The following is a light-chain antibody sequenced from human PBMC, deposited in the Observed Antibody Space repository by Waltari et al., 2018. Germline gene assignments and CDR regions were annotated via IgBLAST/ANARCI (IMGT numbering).Light chain of an antibody. CDR3: QQYNDWPRT. Sequence: EIVLTQSPATLSVSPGDRVTLSCRASQSVGTNLAWYQHSPGRAPRLHVYRASTRASYIPARFSASGSGTEFTLSISTLQSEDSAVFYCQQYNDWPRTFGQGTKVEIK. V-gene: IGKV3D-15*01. CDR1: QSVGTN. J-gene: IGKJ1*01. CDR2: RAS.